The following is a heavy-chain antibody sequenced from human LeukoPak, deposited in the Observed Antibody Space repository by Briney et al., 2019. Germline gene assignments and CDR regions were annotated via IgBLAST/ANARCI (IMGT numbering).Heavy chain of an antibody. V-gene: IGHV4-59*12. CDR3: ARDRIAAAGRGAFDI. Sequence: SETLSLTCTVSGGSISSYYWNWIRQPPGKGLEWIGSIYYSGSTYYNPSLKSRVTISVDTSKNQFSLKLSSVTAADTAVYYCARDRIAAAGRGAFDIWGQGTMVTVSS. CDR2: IYYSGST. D-gene: IGHD6-13*01. CDR1: GGSISSYY. J-gene: IGHJ3*02.